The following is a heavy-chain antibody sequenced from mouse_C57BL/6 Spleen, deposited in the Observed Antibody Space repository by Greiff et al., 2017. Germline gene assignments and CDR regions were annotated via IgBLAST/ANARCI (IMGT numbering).Heavy chain of an antibody. CDR1: GYTFTSYW. CDR3: ARGGGPYGNYNAMDY. V-gene: IGHV1-69*01. J-gene: IGHJ4*01. Sequence: VQLQQPGAELVMPGASVKLSCKASGYTFTSYWMHWVKQRPGQGLEWIGEIDPSDSHTNYNQKFKGKSTLTVDKSSSTAYMQLSSLTSEDSAVYYCARGGGPYGNYNAMDYWGQGTSVTVSS. CDR2: IDPSDSHT. D-gene: IGHD2-1*01.